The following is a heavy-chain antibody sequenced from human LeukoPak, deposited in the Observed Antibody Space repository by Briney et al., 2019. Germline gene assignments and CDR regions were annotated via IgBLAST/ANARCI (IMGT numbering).Heavy chain of an antibody. CDR1: GFTFDDYA. V-gene: IGHV3-9*01. Sequence: GGSLRLSCAASGFTFDDYAMHWVLQAPGKGLEWVSGINWNSGSIGYAVSVKGRFTISRDNAKNSLYLQINSLRAEDTALYYCARDINGGRIAVADFYFDYWGQGTLVTVSS. D-gene: IGHD6-19*01. CDR3: ARDINGGRIAVADFYFDY. CDR2: INWNSGSI. J-gene: IGHJ4*02.